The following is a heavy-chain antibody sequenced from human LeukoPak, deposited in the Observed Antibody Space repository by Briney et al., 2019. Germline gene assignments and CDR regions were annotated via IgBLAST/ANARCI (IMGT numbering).Heavy chain of an antibody. Sequence: GESLKISFQGSGXSFTSSWIGWVRQMPGKVLEWMGIIYPGDSDTRYSPSFQGQVTISADKSISTAYLQWSSLKASDTAMYYCARFSVGGTYYPNYWGQGTLVSVSS. CDR1: GXSFTSSW. D-gene: IGHD1-26*01. CDR3: ARFSVGGTYYPNY. CDR2: IYPGDSDT. J-gene: IGHJ4*02. V-gene: IGHV5-51*01.